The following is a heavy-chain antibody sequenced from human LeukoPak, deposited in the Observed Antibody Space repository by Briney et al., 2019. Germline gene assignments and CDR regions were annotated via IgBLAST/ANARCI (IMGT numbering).Heavy chain of an antibody. Sequence: ASVKVSCKAFGCTFTGYWMHWVRQAPGQGPEWMGVISPSGGSTIYAQKFKGRVTLTRDMSTSTDYLELSSLRSEDTAVYYCARDNSVRDEACWINPWGQGTLVTVSS. CDR2: ISPSGGST. V-gene: IGHV1-46*01. J-gene: IGHJ5*02. CDR1: GCTFTGYW. CDR3: ARDNSVRDEACWINP. D-gene: IGHD5-24*01.